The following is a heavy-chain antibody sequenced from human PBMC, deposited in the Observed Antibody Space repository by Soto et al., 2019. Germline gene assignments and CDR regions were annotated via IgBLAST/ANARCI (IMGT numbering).Heavy chain of an antibody. Sequence: PSDPLSLTCTDHGDPISSYYWSWIRETPGKGLEWIGYIYYSGSTNYNPSLKSRVTISVDTSKNQFSLKLSSVTAADTAVYYCARDLRRGEYRWLDPWGQGTLVTVSS. CDR3: ARDLRRGEYRWLDP. CDR1: GDPISSYY. CDR2: IYYSGST. V-gene: IGHV4-59*01. D-gene: IGHD3-10*01. J-gene: IGHJ5*02.